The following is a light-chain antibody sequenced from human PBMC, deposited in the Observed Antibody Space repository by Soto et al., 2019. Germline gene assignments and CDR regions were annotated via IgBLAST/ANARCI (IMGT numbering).Light chain of an antibody. J-gene: IGLJ1*01. CDR1: SSNIGADYD. CDR3: QSYDSSLSGYV. CDR2: GNT. V-gene: IGLV1-40*01. Sequence: QSVLTQPPSVSGAPGQRVTISCTGSSSNIGADYDVHWYQQLPGTAPKVLIFGNTNRPSAVPDRFSGSKSGTSASLAITGLQAEDEADYYCQSYDSSLSGYVFGTGTQLTVL.